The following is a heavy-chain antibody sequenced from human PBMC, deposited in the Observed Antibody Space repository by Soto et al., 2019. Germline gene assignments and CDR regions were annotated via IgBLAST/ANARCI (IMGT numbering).Heavy chain of an antibody. J-gene: IGHJ4*02. CDR3: AHRVLRTVFGLVNTNAIYFDF. V-gene: IGHV2-5*02. D-gene: IGHD3-3*01. CDR1: GFSLTTSGVG. CDR2: IYWDDDK. Sequence: QITLNESGPTVVRPTETLTLTCRFSGFSLTTSGVGVGWIRQSPGKAPEWLALIYWDDDKRYSASLKSRLTTTKDTSKNQVVLTVSDLDPTDTDTYYCAHRVLRTVFGLVNTNAIYFDFWGQGTPVAVAS.